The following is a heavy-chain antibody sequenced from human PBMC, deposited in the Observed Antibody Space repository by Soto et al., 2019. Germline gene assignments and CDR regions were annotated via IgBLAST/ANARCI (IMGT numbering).Heavy chain of an antibody. CDR3: ATLTGWFRDYYYGMDV. J-gene: IGHJ6*02. CDR1: GGSFSGYY. Sequence: SETLSLTCAVYGGSFSGYYWSWIRQPPGKGLEWIGEINHSGSTNYNPSLKSRVTISVDTSKNQFSLKLSSVTAADTAVYYCATLTGWFRDYYYGMDVWGQGTTVTVSS. CDR2: INHSGST. D-gene: IGHD3-10*01. V-gene: IGHV4-34*01.